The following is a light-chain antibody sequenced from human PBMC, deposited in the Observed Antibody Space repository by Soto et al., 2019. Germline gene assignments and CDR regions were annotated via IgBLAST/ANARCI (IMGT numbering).Light chain of an antibody. CDR3: QQSYSTPRT. Sequence: EIVLTQSPGTLSLSPGERATLSCRASQSVSNNYLAWYQQKPGQAPRLLIYGASARATAIPDRFSGSGSGTDFTLTISSLQPEDFATYYCQQSYSTPRTFGQGTKVEIK. V-gene: IGKV3-20*01. CDR2: GAS. J-gene: IGKJ1*01. CDR1: QSVSNNY.